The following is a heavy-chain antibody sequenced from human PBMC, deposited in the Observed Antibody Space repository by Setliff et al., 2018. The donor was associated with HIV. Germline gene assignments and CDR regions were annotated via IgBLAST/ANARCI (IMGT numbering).Heavy chain of an antibody. V-gene: IGHV1-8*01. D-gene: IGHD3-10*01. CDR3: ARGKGVGGVIITGGLDV. J-gene: IGHJ6*04. CDR1: GQSFTNYD. Sequence: ASVKVSCKPSGQSFTNYDIHWLRRASGQGLEWMGWMNPKSGVSGYGQKFQGRVTMTRDTSISTAYMELSSLTSEDTAVYYCARGKGVGGVIITGGLDVWGKGTTVTVSS. CDR2: MNPKSGVS.